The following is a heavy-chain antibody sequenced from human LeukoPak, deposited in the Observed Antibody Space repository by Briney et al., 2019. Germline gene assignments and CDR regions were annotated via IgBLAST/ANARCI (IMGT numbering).Heavy chain of an antibody. CDR2: VYYSGST. Sequence: SETLSLTCTVSGGSISSSSYYWGWIRQPPGKGLEWIGSVYYSGSTYYNPSLESRVTISVDTSKNQFSLKLSSVTAADTAVYYCARGLFHYDSSGHYYFPYYFDYWGQGTLVTVSS. V-gene: IGHV4-39*07. D-gene: IGHD3-22*01. CDR3: ARGLFHYDSSGHYYFPYYFDY. CDR1: GGSISSSSYY. J-gene: IGHJ4*02.